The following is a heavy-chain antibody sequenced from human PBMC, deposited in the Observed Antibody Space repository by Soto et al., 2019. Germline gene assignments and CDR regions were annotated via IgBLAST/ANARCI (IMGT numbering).Heavy chain of an antibody. Sequence: GESLKISCKGSGYSFTRYWIGWVRQMPGKGLEWMGIISPGDSDVKYSPSFQGQVTISADKSITTAYLQWSSLKASDTAMYYCARHSWDFYDSSGYGGSFDYWGQGALVTVSP. J-gene: IGHJ4*02. CDR2: ISPGDSDV. V-gene: IGHV5-51*01. CDR3: ARHSWDFYDSSGYGGSFDY. D-gene: IGHD3-22*01. CDR1: GYSFTRYW.